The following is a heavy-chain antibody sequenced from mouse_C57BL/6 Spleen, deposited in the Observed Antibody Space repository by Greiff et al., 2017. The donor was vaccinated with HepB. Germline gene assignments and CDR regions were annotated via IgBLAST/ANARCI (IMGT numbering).Heavy chain of an antibody. CDR1: GFTFSDYG. CDR3: ARGYSNYYYYAMDY. D-gene: IGHD2-5*01. CDR2: ISSGSSTI. J-gene: IGHJ4*01. Sequence: EVKLVESGGGLVKPGGSLKLSCAASGFTFSDYGMHWVRQAPEKGLEWVAYISSGSSTIYYADTVKGRFTISIDNAKNTLFMQMSRLRSEDTSMYYCARGYSNYYYYAMDYWGQGTSVTVSS. V-gene: IGHV5-17*01.